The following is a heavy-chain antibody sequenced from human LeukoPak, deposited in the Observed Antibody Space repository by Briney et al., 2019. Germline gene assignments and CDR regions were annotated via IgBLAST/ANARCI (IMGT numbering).Heavy chain of an antibody. CDR1: GFTFGDYA. V-gene: IGHV3-49*03. J-gene: IGHJ4*02. CDR3: TGSFGELTFFDY. Sequence: GGSLRLSCTASGFTFGDYAMSWFRQAPGKGLEWVGFIRSKAYGGTTEYAASVKGRFTISRDDSKSIAYLQMNSLKTEDTAVYYCTGSFGELTFFDYWGQGTLVTVSS. CDR2: IRSKAYGGTT. D-gene: IGHD3-10*01.